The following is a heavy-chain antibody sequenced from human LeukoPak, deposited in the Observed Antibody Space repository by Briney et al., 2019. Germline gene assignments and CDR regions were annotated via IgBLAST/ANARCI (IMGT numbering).Heavy chain of an antibody. J-gene: IGHJ4*02. D-gene: IGHD4-17*01. V-gene: IGHV1-18*01. CDR2: VSKYTGNA. Sequence: ASVRVSCKAANYTFSDYDVTWVRQAPGQGLEWMGWVSKYTGNADYAPKFQGRVSMTTDTSTRTAYMELRSLRPDDTAVYFCAREDDRSFGAYDCWGQGTLVTVS. CDR3: AREDDRSFGAYDC. CDR1: NYTFSDYD.